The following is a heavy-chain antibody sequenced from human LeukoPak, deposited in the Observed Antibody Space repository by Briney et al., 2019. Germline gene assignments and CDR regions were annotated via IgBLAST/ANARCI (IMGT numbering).Heavy chain of an antibody. V-gene: IGHV3-74*01. Sequence: VGSLRLSCAASGFTFGSYWMHWVRQVPGKGLVWVSRINSDERTTTYADSVKGRFTISRDNAKNTLYLQMNSLRAEDTAVYYCARGGFYSSGPLDPWGQGTLVIVSS. CDR1: GFTFGSYW. D-gene: IGHD6-19*01. J-gene: IGHJ5*02. CDR2: INSDERTT. CDR3: ARGGFYSSGPLDP.